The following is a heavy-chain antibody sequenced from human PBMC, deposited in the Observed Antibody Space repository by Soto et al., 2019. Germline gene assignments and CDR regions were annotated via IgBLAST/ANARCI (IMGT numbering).Heavy chain of an antibody. Sequence: QVQLVESGGGLVKPGGSLRLSCTVSGFSLNDYYMSWVRQAPGKGLEWVAYISTSGSTIYYSDSVKGRFTISRDKAKNSLCLQINSLRAEYTAVYYCARDRLGDITCHFDLWGQGALVTVSS. V-gene: IGHV3-11*01. J-gene: IGHJ4*02. CDR3: ARDRLGDITCHFDL. CDR1: GFSLNDYY. CDR2: ISTSGSTI. D-gene: IGHD3-10*01.